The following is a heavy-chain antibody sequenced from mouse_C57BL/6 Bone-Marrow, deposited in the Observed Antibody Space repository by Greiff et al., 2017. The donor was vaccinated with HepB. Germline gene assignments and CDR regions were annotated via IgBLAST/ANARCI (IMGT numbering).Heavy chain of an antibody. CDR1: GYTFTSYG. D-gene: IGHD1-1*01. Sequence: QVQLKESGAELARPGASVKLSCKASGYTFTSYGISWVKQRTGQGLEWIGEIYPRSGNTYYNEKFKGKATLTADKSSSTAYMELRSLTSEDSAVYFCARGGSTDGSNYAMDYWGQGTSVTVSS. CDR3: ARGGSTDGSNYAMDY. CDR2: IYPRSGNT. J-gene: IGHJ4*01. V-gene: IGHV1-81*01.